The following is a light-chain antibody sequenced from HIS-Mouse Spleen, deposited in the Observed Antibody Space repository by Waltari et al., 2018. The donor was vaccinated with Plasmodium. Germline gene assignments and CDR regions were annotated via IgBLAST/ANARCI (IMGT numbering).Light chain of an antibody. J-gene: IGLJ1*01. CDR2: DVS. V-gene: IGLV2-11*01. CDR1: SSDVCGYNY. CDR3: CSYAGSYTYV. Sequence: QSALTQPRSVSGSPGPSVTISCTGTSSDVCGYNYVSWYQQHPGKAPKLQIYDVSKRPSGVPDRFSGSKSGNTASLTISGLQAEDEADYYCCSYAGSYTYVFGTGTKVTVL.